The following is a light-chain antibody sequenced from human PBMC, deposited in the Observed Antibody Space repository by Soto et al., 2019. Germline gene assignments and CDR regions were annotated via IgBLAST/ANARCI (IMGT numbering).Light chain of an antibody. V-gene: IGKV3-20*01. J-gene: IGKJ1*01. Sequence: EIVLTQSPDTLSLFPGERATLSCRASQSVSSTYLAWYQQKPGQAPRPLISAASSRATGTPDRFSGSGSGTDFTLTISRLEPEDFAVYYCQQYGSSRWTFGPGTKVDIK. CDR1: QSVSSTY. CDR3: QQYGSSRWT. CDR2: AAS.